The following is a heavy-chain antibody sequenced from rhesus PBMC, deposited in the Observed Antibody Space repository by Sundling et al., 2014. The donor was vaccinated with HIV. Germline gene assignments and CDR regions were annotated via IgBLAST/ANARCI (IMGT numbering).Heavy chain of an antibody. D-gene: IGHD3-9*01. V-gene: IGHV4-106*01. Sequence: QVQLQGSGPGLVKPSETLSLTCAVSGGSISGAFGWGWIRQPPGKGLEWIGNIYISSGNTYFRPSLKSRVTISRDTSKNQFSLKLNSVTAADTAVYYCAITTEEGYGLDSWGQGVVVTVSS. CDR3: AITTEEGYGLDS. CDR2: IYISSGNT. J-gene: IGHJ6*01. CDR1: GGSISGAFG.